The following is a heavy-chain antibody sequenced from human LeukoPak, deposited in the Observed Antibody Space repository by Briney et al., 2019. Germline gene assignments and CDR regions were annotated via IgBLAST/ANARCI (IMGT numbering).Heavy chain of an antibody. CDR3: ARDKRAAAGQEAFDY. V-gene: IGHV1-2*02. J-gene: IGHJ4*02. Sequence: ASVKVSRKASGYTFTGYYMHWVRQAPGQGLEWMGWINPNSGGTNYAQKFQGRVTMTRDTSISTVYMELSRLRSDDTAVYYCARDKRAAAGQEAFDYWGQGTLVTVSS. CDR1: GYTFTGYY. CDR2: INPNSGGT. D-gene: IGHD6-13*01.